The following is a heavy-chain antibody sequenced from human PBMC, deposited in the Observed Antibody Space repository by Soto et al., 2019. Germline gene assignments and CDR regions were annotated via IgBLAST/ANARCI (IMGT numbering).Heavy chain of an antibody. CDR3: ARDWGYDFWSGYYEIYGMDV. D-gene: IGHD3-3*01. Sequence: XESLSLYCAASGFTFSSYSKNWVRQAPGKGLEWVSSISSSSSYIYYADSVKGRFTISRDNAKNSLYLQMNSLRAEDTAVYYCARDWGYDFWSGYYEIYGMDVWGQGTTVTVSS. CDR1: GFTFSSYS. CDR2: ISSSSSYI. V-gene: IGHV3-21*01. J-gene: IGHJ6*02.